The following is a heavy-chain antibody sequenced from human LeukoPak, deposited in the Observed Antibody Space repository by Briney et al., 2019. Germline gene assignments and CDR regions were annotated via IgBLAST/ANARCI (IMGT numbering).Heavy chain of an antibody. CDR1: GFTFSDYY. V-gene: IGHV3-11*03. Sequence: GGSLRLSCAASGFTFSDYYMSWIRQAPGKGLEWVSYISSSSSYTNYADSVKGRFTISRDNAKNSLYLQMNSLRAEDTAVYYCAGSYGDYVEIYWYFDLWGRGTLVTVSS. D-gene: IGHD4-17*01. CDR3: AGSYGDYVEIYWYFDL. J-gene: IGHJ2*01. CDR2: ISSSSSYT.